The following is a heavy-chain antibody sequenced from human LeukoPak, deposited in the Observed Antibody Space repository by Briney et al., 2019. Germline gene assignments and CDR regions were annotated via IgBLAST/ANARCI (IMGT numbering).Heavy chain of an antibody. CDR3: ASERDGYNPIDY. CDR2: IYYSGST. D-gene: IGHD5-24*01. J-gene: IGHJ4*02. Sequence: PSETLSLTCTVSGGSISSSSYYWGWIRQPPGKGLEWIGSIYYSGSTYYNPSLKSRVTISVDTSKNQFSLKLSSVTAADTAVYYCASERDGYNPIDYWGQGTLVTVSS. V-gene: IGHV4-39*01. CDR1: GGSISSSSYY.